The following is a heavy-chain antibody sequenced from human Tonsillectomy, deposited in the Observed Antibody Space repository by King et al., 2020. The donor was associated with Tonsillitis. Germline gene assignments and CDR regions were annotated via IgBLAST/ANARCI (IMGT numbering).Heavy chain of an antibody. CDR3: ARAPEDIVVVPAAIGYYYYMDV. V-gene: IGHV4-61*02. CDR1: GGSISSGRYY. J-gene: IGHJ6*03. Sequence: QLQESGPGLVKPSQTLSLTCTVSGGSISSGRYYWSWIRQPAGKGLEWIGRIYTSGSTNYIPSLKSRGTLSLATSKNQFSLTLNSVTAADTAVYYCARAPEDIVVVPAAIGYYYYMDVWGKGTTVTVSS. CDR2: IYTSGST. D-gene: IGHD2-2*02.